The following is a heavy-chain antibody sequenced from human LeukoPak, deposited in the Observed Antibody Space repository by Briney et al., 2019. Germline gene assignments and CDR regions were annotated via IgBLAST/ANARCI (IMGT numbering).Heavy chain of an antibody. Sequence: GGSLRLSCAASGFTFYNYWMSWVRQAPGKGLEWVANIKQDGSEKYYVDSVKGRFTISRDNAKNSLYLQMNSLRAEDTAVYYCVSGSIYYFDYWGQGTLVTVYS. CDR1: GFTFYNYW. CDR3: VSGSIYYFDY. D-gene: IGHD3-22*01. J-gene: IGHJ4*02. CDR2: IKQDGSEK. V-gene: IGHV3-7*01.